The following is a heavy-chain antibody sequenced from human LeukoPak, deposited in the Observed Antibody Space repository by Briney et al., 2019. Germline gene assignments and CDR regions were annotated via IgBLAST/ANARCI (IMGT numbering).Heavy chain of an antibody. CDR3: ARVWTTEIDY. D-gene: IGHD3/OR15-3a*01. CDR1: GFTFSDYY. Sequence: GGSLRLSCAASGFTFSDYYMSWIRQAPGKGLEWVSSISSSSSYIYCADSVKGRFTISRDNAKNSLYLQMNSLRAEDTAVYYCARVWTTEIDYWGQGTLVTVSS. V-gene: IGHV3-11*06. CDR2: ISSSSSYI. J-gene: IGHJ4*02.